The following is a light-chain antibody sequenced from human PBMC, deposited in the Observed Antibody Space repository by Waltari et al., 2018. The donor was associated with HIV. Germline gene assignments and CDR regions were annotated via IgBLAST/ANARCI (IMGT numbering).Light chain of an antibody. CDR1: TSNIGNNF. CDR2: ENN. Sequence: QSVLTQPPSVSAAPGQNVTISCSGSTSNIGNNFVSWYQQPPGTAPQPLNYENNKRPSGIPDRFSGLKSGTSATLGIAGLQTGDEADYYCGTWYSSLTGGPVFGGGTKLTVL. J-gene: IGLJ3*02. CDR3: GTWYSSLTGGPV. V-gene: IGLV1-51*02.